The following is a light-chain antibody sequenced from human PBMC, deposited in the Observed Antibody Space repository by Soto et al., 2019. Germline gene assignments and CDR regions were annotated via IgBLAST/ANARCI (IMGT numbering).Light chain of an antibody. J-gene: IGLJ1*01. CDR3: SSYAGDNKGV. CDR2: EVS. Sequence: QSVLTQPPSASGFPGQSVTISCTGTTSDVGAYNYVSWYQQHPGKAPKLVIYEVSRRPSGVPDRFSGSKSGNTASLTVSGLQAEDEADYYCSSYAGDNKGVFGTG. V-gene: IGLV2-8*01. CDR1: TSDVGAYNY.